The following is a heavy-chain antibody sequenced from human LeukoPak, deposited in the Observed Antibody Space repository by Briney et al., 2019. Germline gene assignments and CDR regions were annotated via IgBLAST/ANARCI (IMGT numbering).Heavy chain of an antibody. CDR2: INPNSGGT. CDR1: GYTFTGYY. CDR3: ARGGATVTTYPYYYYGMDV. D-gene: IGHD4-11*01. J-gene: IGHJ6*02. V-gene: IGHV1-2*02. Sequence: ASVNVSCKASGYTFTGYYMHWVRQAPGQGLEWMGWINPNSGGTNYAQKFQGRVTMTRDTSIGTAYMELSRLRSDDTAVYYCARGGATVTTYPYYYYGMDVWGQGTTVTVSS.